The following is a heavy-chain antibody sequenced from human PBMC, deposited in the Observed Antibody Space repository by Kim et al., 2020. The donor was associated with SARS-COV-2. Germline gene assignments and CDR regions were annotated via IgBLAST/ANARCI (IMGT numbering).Heavy chain of an antibody. CDR2: IYTSGST. V-gene: IGHV4-61*02. CDR1: GGSISSGSYY. D-gene: IGHD6-6*01. J-gene: IGHJ6*02. CDR3: AREYSSSSYYGMDV. Sequence: SETLSLTCTVSGGSISSGSYYWSWIRQPAGKGLEWIGRIYTSGSTNYNPSLKSRVTISVDTSKNQFSLKLSSVTAADTAVYYCAREYSSSSYYGMDVWGQGTTVTVSS.